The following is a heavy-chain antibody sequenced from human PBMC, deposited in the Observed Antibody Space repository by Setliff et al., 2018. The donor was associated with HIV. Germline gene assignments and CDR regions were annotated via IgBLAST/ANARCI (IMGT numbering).Heavy chain of an antibody. D-gene: IGHD1-1*01. J-gene: IGHJ4*02. CDR2: INYNNGDT. Sequence: GASVKVSCKTSGYIFSSYYVHWLRRAPGQGLEWMGWINYNNGDTKFAGRFQGRVTMTRDTSISTVYMDLSRLTSDDTAVYYCALANIVSTARWNHWGRGTLVTVSS. CDR1: GYIFSSYY. CDR3: ALANIVSTARWNH. V-gene: IGHV1-2*02.